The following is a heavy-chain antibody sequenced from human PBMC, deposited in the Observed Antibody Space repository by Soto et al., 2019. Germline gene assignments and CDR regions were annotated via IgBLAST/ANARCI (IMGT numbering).Heavy chain of an antibody. CDR2: ISDGGSTT. CDR3: VKEYCTGGTCFDAFDL. D-gene: IGHD2-8*02. V-gene: IGHV3-48*03. CDR1: GFIFSDYE. J-gene: IGHJ3*01. Sequence: EAELVESGGGLVQPGGSLTLSCAASGFIFSDYEVDWVRQAPGRGPEWISYISDGGSTTYYASSVKGRFTISRVDAKKSLYLHMNTLTVDDTAIYFCVKEYCTGGTCFDAFDLWRQGTVVTVSS.